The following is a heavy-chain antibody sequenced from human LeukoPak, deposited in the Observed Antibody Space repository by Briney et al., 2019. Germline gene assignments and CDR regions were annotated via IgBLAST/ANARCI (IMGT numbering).Heavy chain of an antibody. CDR3: ARADASRVQDY. D-gene: IGHD6-6*01. J-gene: IGHJ4*02. V-gene: IGHV1-46*01. CDR2: INPSGGST. CDR1: GYTFTIYY. Sequence: ASVKVSCKASGYTFTIYYMHWVRQAPGQGLEWMGIINPSGGSTSYAQKFQGRVTMTRDTSTSTVYMELSSLRSEDTAVYYCARADASRVQDYWGQGTLVTVSS.